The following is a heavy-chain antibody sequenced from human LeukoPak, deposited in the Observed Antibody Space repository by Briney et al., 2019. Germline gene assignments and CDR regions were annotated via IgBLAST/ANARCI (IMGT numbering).Heavy chain of an antibody. J-gene: IGHJ5*02. Sequence: PSETLSLTCTVSGDSISRYYWSWIRQPAGKGLEWIGRIYNGGIITYNPSLKSRVTMSIDTSNNQFSLRLRFVTAADTAVYYCARVTVTTLDVVWFDPWGQGTLVTVSS. D-gene: IGHD4-17*01. CDR1: GDSISRYY. CDR2: IYNGGII. CDR3: ARVTVTTLDVVWFDP. V-gene: IGHV4-4*07.